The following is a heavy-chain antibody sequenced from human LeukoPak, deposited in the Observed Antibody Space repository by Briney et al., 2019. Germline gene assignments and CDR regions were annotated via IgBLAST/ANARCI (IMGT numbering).Heavy chain of an antibody. V-gene: IGHV4-39*07. Sequence: PSETLSLTCTVSGGSISTNSYYWGWIRQPPGKGLEWIGEINHSGSTNYNPSLKSRVTISVDTSKNQFSLKLSSVTAADTAVYYCARVVAIAAAGTQKHKRKNWFDPWGQGTLVTVSS. CDR2: INHSGST. CDR3: ARVVAIAAAGTQKHKRKNWFDP. D-gene: IGHD6-13*01. CDR1: GGSISTNSYY. J-gene: IGHJ5*02.